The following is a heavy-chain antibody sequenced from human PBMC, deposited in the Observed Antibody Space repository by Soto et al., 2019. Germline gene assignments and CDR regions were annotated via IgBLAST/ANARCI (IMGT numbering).Heavy chain of an antibody. CDR3: AKDNRIWGRLVEYMDV. Sequence: EVQLLESGGGLVQPGGSLRLSCAASGFTFSSYALGWVRQAPGRGLECVSAISGSGVSTFYADSVKGRFTISRDTSKNTLYLQMNTLTAEDTAVYYCAKDNRIWGRLVEYMDVWGQGTTVTVSS. CDR1: GFTFSSYA. D-gene: IGHD3-10*01. J-gene: IGHJ6*02. CDR2: ISGSGVST. V-gene: IGHV3-23*01.